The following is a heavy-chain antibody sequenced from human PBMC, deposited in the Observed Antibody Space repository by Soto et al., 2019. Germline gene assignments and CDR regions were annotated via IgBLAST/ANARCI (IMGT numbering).Heavy chain of an antibody. J-gene: IGHJ6*02. CDR1: GFTFSSYA. V-gene: IGHV3-30-3*01. CDR3: ARVGGGYSSSWYVYYYYGMDL. CDR2: ISYDGSNK. D-gene: IGHD6-13*01. Sequence: PGGSLRLSCAASGFTFSSYAMHWVRQAPGKGLEWVAVISYDGSNKYYADSVKGRFTISRDNSKNTLYLQMNSLRAEDTAVYYCARVGGGYSSSWYVYYYYGMDLWGQGTTVTVSS.